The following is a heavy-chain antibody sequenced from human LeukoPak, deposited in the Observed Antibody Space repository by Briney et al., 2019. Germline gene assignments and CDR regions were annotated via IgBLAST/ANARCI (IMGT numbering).Heavy chain of an antibody. V-gene: IGHV3-48*01. CDR1: GFTFSSYS. D-gene: IGHD6-13*01. CDR2: ISSSSSTI. J-gene: IGHJ4*02. Sequence: GGSLRLSCAASGFTFSSYSMIWVRQAPGKGLEWVSYISSSSSTIYYADSVKGRFTISRDNAKNSLYLQMNSLRAEDTAVYYCARARVAAAVPYYFDYWGQGTLVTVSS. CDR3: ARARVAAAVPYYFDY.